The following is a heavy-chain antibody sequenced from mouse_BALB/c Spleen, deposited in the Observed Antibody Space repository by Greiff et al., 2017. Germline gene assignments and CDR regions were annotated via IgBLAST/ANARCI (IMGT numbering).Heavy chain of an antibody. D-gene: IGHD2-10*01. CDR1: GFSLTSYG. Sequence: VQLQESGPGLVQPSQSLSITCPVSGFSLTSYGVHWVRQSPGKGLAWLGVIWSGGSPDYNAAFISRLSISKDNYKSQVFFKMNSLQANDTAIYYCARNTYYGNYRYFDVWGAGTTVTVSS. CDR3: ARNTYYGNYRYFDV. CDR2: IWSGGSP. V-gene: IGHV2-2*02. J-gene: IGHJ1*01.